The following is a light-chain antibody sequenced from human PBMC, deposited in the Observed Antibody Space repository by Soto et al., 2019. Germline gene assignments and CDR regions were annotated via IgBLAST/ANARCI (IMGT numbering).Light chain of an antibody. CDR3: QQYGRSPGLFT. CDR2: DAS. Sequence: EIVLTQSPGTLSLSPGERATLSCRASQSVSNTYLAWYQQKPGQAPRLLIYDASSRATGIPDRFSGSGSATDFTLTISRLELEDFAVYYCQQYGRSPGLFTFGPGTRVDIK. CDR1: QSVSNTY. V-gene: IGKV3-20*01. J-gene: IGKJ3*01.